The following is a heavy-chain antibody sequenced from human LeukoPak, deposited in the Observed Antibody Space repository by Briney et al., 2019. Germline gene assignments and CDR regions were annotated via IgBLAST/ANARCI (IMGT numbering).Heavy chain of an antibody. CDR1: GFTFTNYN. D-gene: IGHD5-18*01. J-gene: IGHJ3*02. Sequence: PGGSLRLSCAASGFTFTNYNFNWVRQAPGKGLEWISYISSSSSIIYYADSVRGRFTISRDNAKNSLYLRMNSLRAEDTAVYYCATYGDTGAFDIWGQGTMVTVSS. CDR3: ATYGDTGAFDI. CDR2: ISSSSSII. V-gene: IGHV3-48*01.